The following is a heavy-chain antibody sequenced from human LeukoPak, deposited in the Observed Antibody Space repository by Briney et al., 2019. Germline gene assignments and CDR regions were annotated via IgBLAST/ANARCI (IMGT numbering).Heavy chain of an antibody. CDR1: GGSFSGYY. J-gene: IGHJ4*02. CDR2: INHSGST. CDR3: ARATIVVVPAAIPFDY. Sequence: SETLSLTCAVYGGSFSGYYWSWIRQPPGKGLEWIGVINHSGSTNYNPSLKSRVTISVDTSKNQFSLKLSSVTAADTAVYYCARATIVVVPAAIPFDYWGQGTLVTVSS. D-gene: IGHD2-2*02. V-gene: IGHV4-34*01.